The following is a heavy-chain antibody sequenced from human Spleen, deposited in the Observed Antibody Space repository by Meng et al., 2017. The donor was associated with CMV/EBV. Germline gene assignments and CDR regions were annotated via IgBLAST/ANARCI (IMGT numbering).Heavy chain of an antibody. CDR2: INGDGSTT. J-gene: IGHJ4*02. CDR1: GFTFSGYW. D-gene: IGHD3-3*01. V-gene: IGHV3-74*01. Sequence: ETLSLTCAASGFTFSGYWMHWVRQAPGKGLVWVARINGDGSTTTYADSVKGRFTISRDNAKNTLYLQMNSLRAEDTAVYYCTRVINFHDFWNGQIYYFDYWGQGTLVTVSS. CDR3: TRVINFHDFWNGQIYYFDY.